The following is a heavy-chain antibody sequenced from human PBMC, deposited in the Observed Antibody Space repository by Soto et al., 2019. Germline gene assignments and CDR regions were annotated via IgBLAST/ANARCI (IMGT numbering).Heavy chain of an antibody. CDR2: IYSSGIT. Sequence: QVQLQESGPGLVKPSETLSLTCTVFGGSVNGYYWTWIRQPAGKGLEWIGRIYSSGITKYNHSLKSRVTMSLDASRNQFSLNLTSVTAADTAVYYCARGQRFSDWFDPWGQGTLVTVSS. V-gene: IGHV4-4*07. J-gene: IGHJ5*02. D-gene: IGHD3-3*01. CDR3: ARGQRFSDWFDP. CDR1: GGSVNGYY.